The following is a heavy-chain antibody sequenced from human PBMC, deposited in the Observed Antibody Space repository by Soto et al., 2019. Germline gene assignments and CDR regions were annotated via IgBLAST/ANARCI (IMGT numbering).Heavy chain of an antibody. J-gene: IGHJ4*02. CDR3: ARGRPGRGDFDY. Sequence: PSETLSLTCTVSGGSISSGGYYWSWIRQHPGKGLEWIGYIYYSGSTYYNPSLKSRVTISVDTSKNQFSLKLSSVTAADTAVYYCARGRPGRGDFDYWGQGTLVTVSS. V-gene: IGHV4-31*03. CDR1: GGSISSGGYY. CDR2: IYYSGST.